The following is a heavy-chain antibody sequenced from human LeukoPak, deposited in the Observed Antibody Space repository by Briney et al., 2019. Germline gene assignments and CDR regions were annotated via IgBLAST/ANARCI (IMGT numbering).Heavy chain of an antibody. V-gene: IGHV4-4*07. J-gene: IGHJ4*02. Sequence: SETLSLTCTVSGDSISSYYWSWIRQPAGKGLEWIARMSGSGSTNYNPSLKSRVTFSVGTSKNQFSLNLNSVTAADTAVYYCARDRTYYDSTGYYYDFWGQGSLVTVSS. CDR1: GDSISSYY. D-gene: IGHD3-22*01. CDR3: ARDRTYYDSTGYYYDF. CDR2: MSGSGST.